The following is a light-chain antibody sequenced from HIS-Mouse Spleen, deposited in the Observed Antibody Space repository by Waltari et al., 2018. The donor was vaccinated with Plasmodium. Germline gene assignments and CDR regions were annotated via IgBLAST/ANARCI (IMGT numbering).Light chain of an antibody. J-gene: IGKJ1*01. V-gene: IGKV3-15*01. Sequence: IVMTQSQATLSVSPGERATLSCRASQRVSSNLAWYQQKPGQAPRLLIYGASTRATGIPARFSGSGSGTEFTLTISSMQSEDFAVYYCQQYNNWPQTFGQGTKVEIK. CDR3: QQYNNWPQT. CDR2: GAS. CDR1: QRVSSN.